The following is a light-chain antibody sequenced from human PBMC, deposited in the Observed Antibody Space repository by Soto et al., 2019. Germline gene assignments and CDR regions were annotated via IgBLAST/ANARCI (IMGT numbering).Light chain of an antibody. CDR1: QTILDSSNKKNL. Sequence: DIVVTQSPDSLAESLGERATINCKTSQTILDSSNKKNLLGWFQQKAGQPPKLLLYWASAREAGVPDRFSGSGSGTDFSLTISSLQAEDVAIYYCQQYFKTPWTFGQGTKVDIK. CDR2: WAS. V-gene: IGKV4-1*01. CDR3: QQYFKTPWT. J-gene: IGKJ1*01.